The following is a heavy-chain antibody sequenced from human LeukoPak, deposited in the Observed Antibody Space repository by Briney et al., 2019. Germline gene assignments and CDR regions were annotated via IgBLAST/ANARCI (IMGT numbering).Heavy chain of an antibody. CDR2: VNHSRGA. D-gene: IGHD6-19*01. CDR3: ARGWYSSGWYRD. V-gene: IGHV4-34*01. Sequence: PSETLSLTCAVHGGSLNNYYWTWIRQPPGKGLEWIGEVNHSRGANYNPSLRTRVSISVDTPRNQFSLNLRSVTAADTAVYYCARGWYSSGWYRDWGQGTLVTVSS. CDR1: GGSLNNYY. J-gene: IGHJ4*02.